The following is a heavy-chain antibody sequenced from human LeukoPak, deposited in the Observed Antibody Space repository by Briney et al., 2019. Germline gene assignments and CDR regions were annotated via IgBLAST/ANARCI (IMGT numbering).Heavy chain of an antibody. D-gene: IGHD5-24*01. Sequence: SETLSLTCSVSGGSITSSYYWGWIRQPPGKGLEWIGSLHQIASTNYNPSLTSRVTISVDTSKNQFYLKLSSVTAADTAVYYCAREPRDGYNQLDYWGQGTLVTVSS. CDR3: AREPRDGYNQLDY. V-gene: IGHV4-39*07. CDR1: GGSITSSYY. CDR2: LHQIAST. J-gene: IGHJ4*02.